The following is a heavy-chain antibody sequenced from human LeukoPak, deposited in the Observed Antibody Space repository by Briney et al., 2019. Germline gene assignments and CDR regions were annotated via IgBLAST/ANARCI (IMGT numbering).Heavy chain of an antibody. Sequence: PGGSLRLSCAASGFTFSSYAMSWVRQAPGKGLEWVSAISGSGGSTYYADSVKGRFTISRDNSKNTLYLQMNSLRAEDTAVYYCAKAIVSSGSYYVFDYWGQGTQVTVSS. D-gene: IGHD1-26*01. CDR3: AKAIVSSGSYYVFDY. CDR1: GFTFSSYA. J-gene: IGHJ4*02. CDR2: ISGSGGST. V-gene: IGHV3-23*01.